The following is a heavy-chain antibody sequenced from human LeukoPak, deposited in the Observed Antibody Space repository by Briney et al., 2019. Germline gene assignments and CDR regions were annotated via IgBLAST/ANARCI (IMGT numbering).Heavy chain of an antibody. D-gene: IGHD3-22*01. V-gene: IGHV4-34*01. CDR3: ARGPYYFDTSGINDY. J-gene: IGHJ4*02. CDR2: ISHSGST. CDR1: GGSFSGYS. Sequence: PSETLSLTCAVFGGSFSGYSWSWIRQPPGKGLEWIGDISHSGSTTYNPSLKSRVTMSVDTSKNQFSLKLSSVTAADTAVYYCARGPYYFDTSGINDYWGQGTLVTVSS.